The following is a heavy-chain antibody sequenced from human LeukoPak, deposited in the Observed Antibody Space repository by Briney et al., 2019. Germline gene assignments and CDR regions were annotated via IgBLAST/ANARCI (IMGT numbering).Heavy chain of an antibody. J-gene: IGHJ5*02. V-gene: IGHV1-8*01. D-gene: IGHD3-22*01. CDR3: ARNTYDSSGYYKPDNWFDP. CDR2: MNPNSGNT. CDR1: GYTFTSYD. Sequence: DSVKVSCKASGYTFTSYDINWVRQATGQGLEWMGWMNPNSGNTGYAQKFQGRVTMTRNTSISTAYMELSSLRSEDTAVYYCARNTYDSSGYYKPDNWFDPWGQGTLVTVSS.